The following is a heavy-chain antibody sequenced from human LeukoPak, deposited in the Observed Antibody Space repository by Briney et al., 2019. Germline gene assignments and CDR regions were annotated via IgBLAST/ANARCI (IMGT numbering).Heavy chain of an antibody. CDR2: INRGGSTT. J-gene: IGHJ4*02. V-gene: IGHV3-43*01. CDR3: AKGPTIPPHYSTTRNYFETKAHFDY. D-gene: IGHD1-26*01. CDR1: GFTFDDYT. Sequence: GGSLRLSCEGSGFTFDDYTMHWVRQAPGKGLEWVSLINRGGSTTVYAESVKGRFTISRDNSKNSLYLQMNSLRPEDTALYNCAKGPTIPPHYSTTRNYFETKAHFDYWGQGTLVTVSS.